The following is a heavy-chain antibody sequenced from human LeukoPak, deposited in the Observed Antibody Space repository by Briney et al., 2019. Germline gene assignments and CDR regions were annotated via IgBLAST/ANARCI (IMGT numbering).Heavy chain of an antibody. CDR3: ARGITNIAVGDY. D-gene: IGHD6-19*01. Sequence: GGSLRLSCAASGFTVSNNYMSSGRQAPRKGLELLSIIYSSDNTYYADSVKGRFTISKDNAKTTVYLKMNNVRAEDTAVYYCARGITNIAVGDYWGQGTLVTVSS. CDR2: IYSSDNT. J-gene: IGHJ4*02. CDR1: GFTVSNNY. V-gene: IGHV3-53*01.